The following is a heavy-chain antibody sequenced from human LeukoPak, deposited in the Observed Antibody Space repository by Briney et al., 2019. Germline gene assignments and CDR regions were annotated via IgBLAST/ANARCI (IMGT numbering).Heavy chain of an antibody. CDR2: INDYGGAT. V-gene: IGHV3-23*01. CDR3: VKSPSESCANGGRYFDS. D-gene: IGHD2-8*01. CDR1: GFTFRTYA. Sequence: PGGSLRLSCAASGFTFRTYAMAWVRQAPGKGLEWVSSINDYGGATYYADSVKGRFAISRDNSKNTLYLQMNSLRAEDTAAYYCVKSPSESCANGGRYFDSWGQGALVTVSS. J-gene: IGHJ4*02.